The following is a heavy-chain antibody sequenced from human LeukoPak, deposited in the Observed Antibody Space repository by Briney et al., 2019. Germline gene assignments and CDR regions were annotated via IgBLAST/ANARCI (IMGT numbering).Heavy chain of an antibody. Sequence: SESLSLTCTVSGGSISGYYLSWVRHSPGKGLEWIGYIYDSGSTNYNPSLRGRVVMAVDTSKNQVSLKVRSVTAADTAVYYCARGWDTGYGDYGMDVWGQGTTVTVSS. CDR1: GGSISGYY. D-gene: IGHD5-18*01. CDR3: ARGWDTGYGDYGMDV. CDR2: IYDSGST. J-gene: IGHJ6*02. V-gene: IGHV4-59*01.